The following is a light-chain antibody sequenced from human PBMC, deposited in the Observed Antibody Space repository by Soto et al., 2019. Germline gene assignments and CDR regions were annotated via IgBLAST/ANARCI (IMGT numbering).Light chain of an antibody. Sequence: EIVMTQSPATLSVSPGERATLSCRASQSVGSNLAWYQQKPGQAPRLVIYGASTRATGIPARFSGSGSGTEFTLTFSSLQSEDFAVYYCQQYNNWPPLTFGGGTKVEIK. J-gene: IGKJ4*01. CDR3: QQYNNWPPLT. V-gene: IGKV3-15*01. CDR2: GAS. CDR1: QSVGSN.